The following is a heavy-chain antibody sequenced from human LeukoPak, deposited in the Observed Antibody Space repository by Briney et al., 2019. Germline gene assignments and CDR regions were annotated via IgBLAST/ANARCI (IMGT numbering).Heavy chain of an antibody. D-gene: IGHD2-2*01. CDR1: GFTFSSYA. CDR3: AKDRGYCSSTNCYSDGMDV. J-gene: IGHJ6*04. CDR2: ISGSGGST. V-gene: IGHV3-23*01. Sequence: PGGSLRLSCAASGFTFSSYAMSWVRQAPGKGLEWVSAISGSGGSTYYADSVKGRFTISRDNSKNTLYLQMNSLRAEDTAVYYCAKDRGYCSSTNCYSDGMDVWGKGTTVTVSS.